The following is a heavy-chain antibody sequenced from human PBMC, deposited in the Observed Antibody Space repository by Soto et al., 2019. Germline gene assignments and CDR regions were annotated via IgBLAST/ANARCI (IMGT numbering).Heavy chain of an antibody. CDR2: INWNGGTT. J-gene: IGHJ4*02. CDR1: GFPFGNYG. Sequence: EVQLVESGGGVVRPGGSLRFSCAASGFPFGNYGLSWVRQAPGKGLEWVSGINWNGGTTGYADYVKGRFTISRDNAKSSLYLQMDSLRAEDTALYYCARDMRGRGFDYWGQGTLVTVSS. V-gene: IGHV3-20*04. D-gene: IGHD1-26*01. CDR3: ARDMRGRGFDY.